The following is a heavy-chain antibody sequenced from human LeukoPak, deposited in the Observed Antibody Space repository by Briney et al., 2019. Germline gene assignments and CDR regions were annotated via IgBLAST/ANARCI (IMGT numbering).Heavy chain of an antibody. CDR1: GFTFSSYS. J-gene: IGHJ4*02. D-gene: IGHD2-15*01. CDR2: ITSSSSTI. CDR3: AREADRRCGGSCYVSYFDY. Sequence: PGGSLRLSCAASGFTFSSYSMNWVRQAPGKGLEWVSYITSSSSTIYYADSVKGRFTISRDNAKNSLYLQMNSLRDEDTAVYYCAREADRRCGGSCYVSYFDYWGQGTLVTVSS. V-gene: IGHV3-48*02.